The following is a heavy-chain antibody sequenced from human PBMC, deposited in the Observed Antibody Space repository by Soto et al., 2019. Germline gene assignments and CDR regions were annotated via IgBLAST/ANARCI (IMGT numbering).Heavy chain of an antibody. D-gene: IGHD2-2*01. J-gene: IGHJ4*02. Sequence: PGGSLRLSCATSGFTFSNYGMHWVRQAPGKGLEWVSLIAYDGSSEYYADSVQGRFAISRDNSKNTLYLQMNSLTVDDTAVYYCARDRVVLPSYYFDYWGQGTLVTVSS. CDR1: GFTFSNYG. CDR3: ARDRVVLPSYYFDY. V-gene: IGHV3-30*03. CDR2: IAYDGSSE.